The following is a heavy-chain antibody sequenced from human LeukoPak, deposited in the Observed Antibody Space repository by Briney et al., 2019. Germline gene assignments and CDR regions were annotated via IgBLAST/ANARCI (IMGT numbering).Heavy chain of an antibody. V-gene: IGHV3-30*02. Sequence: PGGSLRLSCAASGSTFSSYGMHWVRQAPGKGLEWVAFIRYDGSNKYYADSVKGRFTISRDNSKNTLYLQMNSLRAEDTAVYYCAKDAVPAAKYNWFDPWGQGTLVTVSS. CDR2: IRYDGSNK. CDR1: GSTFSSYG. J-gene: IGHJ5*02. D-gene: IGHD2-2*01. CDR3: AKDAVPAAKYNWFDP.